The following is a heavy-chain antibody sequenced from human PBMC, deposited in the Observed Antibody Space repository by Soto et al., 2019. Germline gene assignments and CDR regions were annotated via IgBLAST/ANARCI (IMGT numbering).Heavy chain of an antibody. CDR2: ISYDGSNK. Sequence: PGGSLRLSCAASGFTFSSYGMHWVRQAPGKGLEWVAVISYDGSNKYYADSVKGRFTISRDNSKNTVFLQMNSLRAEDTALYYYAKDLHQWLTIFDHWGQGALVTVSS. D-gene: IGHD4-17*01. CDR3: AKDLHQWLTIFDH. CDR1: GFTFSSYG. V-gene: IGHV3-30*18. J-gene: IGHJ4*02.